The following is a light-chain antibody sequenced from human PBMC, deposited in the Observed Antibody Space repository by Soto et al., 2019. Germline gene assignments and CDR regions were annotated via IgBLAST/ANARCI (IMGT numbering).Light chain of an antibody. Sequence: DIVMTQTPLSLPVTPGEPASISCRSSQSLLDSDDGNTYLDWYLQKPGQSPQLLIYTVSYRASGVPDRFSGSGSGTDFTLKISRVEAEDVGVYYCMQRIEFPLTFGGGTKVVIK. V-gene: IGKV2-40*01. CDR2: TVS. J-gene: IGKJ4*01. CDR3: MQRIEFPLT. CDR1: QSLLDSDDGNTY.